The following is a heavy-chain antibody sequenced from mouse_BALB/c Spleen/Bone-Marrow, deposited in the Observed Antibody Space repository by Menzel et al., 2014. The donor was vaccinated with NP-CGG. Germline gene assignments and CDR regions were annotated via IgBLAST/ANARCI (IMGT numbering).Heavy chain of an antibody. CDR3: AGPNWYYFDY. CDR1: GFTFSSYC. J-gene: IGHJ2*01. Sequence: EVQLVESGGGLVQPGGSLKLSCAASGFTFSSYCMSWVRQTPDKRLELVATINSNGGSTYYPDSVKGRFTISRDNAKNSLILQMNSLKSEEEALYYYAGPNWYYFDYWGQGTPLTVSS. CDR2: INSNGGST. V-gene: IGHV5-6-3*01.